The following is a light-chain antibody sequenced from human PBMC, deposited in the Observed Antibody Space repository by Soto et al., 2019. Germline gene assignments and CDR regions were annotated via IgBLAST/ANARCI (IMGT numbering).Light chain of an antibody. J-gene: IGKJ1*01. CDR1: QGVSRK. CDR3: QQYNNWPLT. Sequence: DIVMTQSPATLSVAPGERVTFSCRASQGVSRKLAWYQHKPGQAPRLLISGASTGATGIPARFSGSGSGSEFTLTISSLQSEDFAVYYCQQYNNWPLTFGQGTKV. V-gene: IGKV3-15*01. CDR2: GAS.